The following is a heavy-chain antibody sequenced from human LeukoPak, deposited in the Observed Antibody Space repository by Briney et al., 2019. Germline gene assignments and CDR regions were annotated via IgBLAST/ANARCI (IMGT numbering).Heavy chain of an antibody. CDR1: GGSFGGYY. V-gene: IGHV4-34*01. D-gene: IGHD2-21*02. Sequence: SETLSLTCAVYGGSFGGYYWGWIRQPPGRGLEWIGEINHSGSTNYNPSLKSRVTISVDTSKNQFSLKLSSVTATDTAVYYCAREKTARVHYYGMDVWGQGTTVTVSS. CDR2: INHSGST. J-gene: IGHJ6*02. CDR3: AREKTARVHYYGMDV.